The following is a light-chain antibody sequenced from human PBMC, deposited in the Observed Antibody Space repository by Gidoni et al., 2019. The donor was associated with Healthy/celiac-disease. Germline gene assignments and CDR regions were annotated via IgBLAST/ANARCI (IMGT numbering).Light chain of an antibody. Sequence: DIQMTQSPSSLSASVGDRVTITCRASQGISNYLAWYQQKPGKVPKLLIYAASTLQSGVPSRFSGSGSGTDFTLTISSLQPEDVATYYCQKYNSAPPFETFGQGTKVEI. V-gene: IGKV1-27*01. CDR1: QGISNY. CDR3: QKYNSAPPFET. CDR2: AAS. J-gene: IGKJ1*01.